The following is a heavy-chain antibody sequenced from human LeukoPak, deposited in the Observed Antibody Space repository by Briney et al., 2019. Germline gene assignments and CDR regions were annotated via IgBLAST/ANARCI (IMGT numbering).Heavy chain of an antibody. Sequence: SETLSLTCTVSGCSISSSSYYWGWIRQPPGKGREWIGSIYYSGSTYDNTSIKSRVTISVDTSKNQISLMLSSVNAAATAVYYWARLSPPDFWSGYYTNCGMDVWGQGTTVTVSS. CDR2: IYYSGST. J-gene: IGHJ6*02. D-gene: IGHD3-3*01. V-gene: IGHV4-39*01. CDR1: GCSISSSSYY. CDR3: ARLSPPDFWSGYYTNCGMDV.